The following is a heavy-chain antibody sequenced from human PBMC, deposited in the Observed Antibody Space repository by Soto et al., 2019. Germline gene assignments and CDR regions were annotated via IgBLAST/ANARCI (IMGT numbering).Heavy chain of an antibody. D-gene: IGHD1-7*01. CDR3: AKVLRDELRTFDF. J-gene: IGHJ4*02. V-gene: IGHV3-23*01. Sequence: EVQLLESGGTLVQPGGSLRLSCAASGFTFNSYVMSWVRQAPGKGLEWVSSISGGGGTYYPDSVKGRFTISRDNSRNTVYLQMNNLRAEDTAIYYCAKVLRDELRTFDFWGQGTLVTVSS. CDR2: ISGGGGT. CDR1: GFTFNSYV.